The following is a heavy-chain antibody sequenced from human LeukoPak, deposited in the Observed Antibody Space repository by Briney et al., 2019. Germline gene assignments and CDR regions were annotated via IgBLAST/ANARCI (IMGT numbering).Heavy chain of an antibody. CDR3: ANHLGSGWSFHY. V-gene: IGHV3-48*01. J-gene: IGHJ4*02. Sequence: GGSLRLSCAASGFTFSSYSMNWVRQAPGKGLEWVSYISSSSSTIYYADSVKGQFTISRDNAKNSLYLQMNSLRAEDTAVYYCANHLGSGWSFHYWGQGTLVTVSS. CDR1: GFTFSSYS. CDR2: ISSSSSTI. D-gene: IGHD6-19*01.